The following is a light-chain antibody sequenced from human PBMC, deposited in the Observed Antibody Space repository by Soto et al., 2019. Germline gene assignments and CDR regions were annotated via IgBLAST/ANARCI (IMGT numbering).Light chain of an antibody. CDR2: AAS. V-gene: IGKV3-20*01. CDR3: QQYGSSSWT. J-gene: IGKJ1*01. Sequence: EIVLLQSPGTLSLSPGERATLSCRASQSVSSSYLAWYQQKPGQAPRLLIYAASSRATGIPDRFSGSGSGTDFTLTITRLEPEDFAVYYCQQYGSSSWTFGQGTKVDI. CDR1: QSVSSSY.